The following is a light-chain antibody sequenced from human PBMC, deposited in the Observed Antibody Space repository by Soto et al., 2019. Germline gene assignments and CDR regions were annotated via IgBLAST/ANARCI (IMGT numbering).Light chain of an antibody. V-gene: IGKV3-20*01. CDR2: GPS. J-gene: IGKJ4*01. CDR3: QQYSSSLT. CDR1: QSVRNNY. Sequence: IVLTQSPGPLSLSPGERSTLSCRASQSVRNNYVAWYQQKPGQAPRLLIYGPSSRATGIPGWFSSSASRTDFTLTISRVQPEDFAEYYYQQYSSSLTFGGGTKVDIK.